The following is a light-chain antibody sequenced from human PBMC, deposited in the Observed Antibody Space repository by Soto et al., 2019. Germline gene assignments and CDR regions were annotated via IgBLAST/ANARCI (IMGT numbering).Light chain of an antibody. J-gene: IGKJ2*01. Sequence: DLQMTQSPSSLSASVGDRVTIACRTSQSIGRKLNWYQQRPGRAPHVLIYAASSLQSGVPSRFSGSGSGTEFTLTIYSLQPEDFATYFCQQSYSTPYTFGQGTRVEI. CDR2: AAS. CDR3: QQSYSTPYT. CDR1: QSIGRK. V-gene: IGKV1-39*01.